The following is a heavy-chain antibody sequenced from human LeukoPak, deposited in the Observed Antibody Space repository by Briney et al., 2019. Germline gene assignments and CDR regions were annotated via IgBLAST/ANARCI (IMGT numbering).Heavy chain of an antibody. V-gene: IGHV4-59*01. CDR3: ARALTYSMRSVSAFEI. J-gene: IGHJ3*02. CDR2: IYYSGNT. Sequence: SETLSLTCTVSGGSISSYYWTWIRQPPVKGLEWIGYIYYSGNTYDNPSLRSRLTISLDPSKNHVSLKLSSVTAADTAVYYCARALTYSMRSVSAFEIWGQGTMVTVSS. CDR1: GGSISSYY. D-gene: IGHD6-13*01.